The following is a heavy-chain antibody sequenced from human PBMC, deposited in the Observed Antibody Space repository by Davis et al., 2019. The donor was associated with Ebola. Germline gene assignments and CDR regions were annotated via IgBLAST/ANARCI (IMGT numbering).Heavy chain of an antibody. CDR1: GGSISSYY. J-gene: IGHJ6*02. V-gene: IGHV4-59*08. Sequence: PGGSLRLSCTVSGGSISSYYWSWIRQPPGKGLEWIGYIYYSGSTNYNPSLKSRVTISVDTSKNQFSLKLSSVTAADTAVYYCARGAITIFGVVTDYYYYYGMDVWGQGTTVTVSS. CDR3: ARGAITIFGVVTDYYYYYGMDV. D-gene: IGHD3-3*01. CDR2: IYYSGST.